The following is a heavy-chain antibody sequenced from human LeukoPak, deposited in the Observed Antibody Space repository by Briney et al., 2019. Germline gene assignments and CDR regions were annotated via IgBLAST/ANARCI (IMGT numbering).Heavy chain of an antibody. J-gene: IGHJ5*02. CDR1: GFTFDDYT. D-gene: IGHD1-26*01. CDR3: ARGNSGSYSQDWFDP. Sequence: GGSLRLSCAASGFTFDDYTMHWVRQTPGKGLEWVSLIGRNGRSINYADSVRGRFTISRDNVKKCLYLQMNSLRDDDMALYYCARGNSGSYSQDWFDPWGQGTLVTVSS. CDR2: IGRNGRSI. V-gene: IGHV3-43*01.